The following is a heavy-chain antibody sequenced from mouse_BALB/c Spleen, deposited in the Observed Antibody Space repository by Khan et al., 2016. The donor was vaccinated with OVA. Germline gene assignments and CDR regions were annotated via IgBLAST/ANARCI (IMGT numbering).Heavy chain of an antibody. Sequence: LQESGPGLVKPSQSLSLTCTVTGYSITSNYAWNWIRQFPGNKLEWMGYISYSGSTNYNPSLKSRISITRDTSKNQFFLQLNSVTTEDTATYYCARGNYYGYALDYWGQGTSITVSS. CDR3: ARGNYYGYALDY. J-gene: IGHJ4*01. CDR2: ISYSGST. CDR1: GYSITSNYA. D-gene: IGHD1-1*01. V-gene: IGHV3-2*02.